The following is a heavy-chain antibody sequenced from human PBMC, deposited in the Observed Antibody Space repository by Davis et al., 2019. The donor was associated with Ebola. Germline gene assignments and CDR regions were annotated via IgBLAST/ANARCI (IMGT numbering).Heavy chain of an antibody. CDR3: ARDAYESGDYLMAGPAFGALPSDY. J-gene: IGHJ4*02. Sequence: PGGSLRLSCAASGFTFSDYGMHWVRQAPGKGPEWVAVISYDGSNIHYADSLKGRFTISRDNSKNTVYLHVDSLRDEDTAVYYCARDAYESGDYLMAGPAFGALPSDYWGQGTLVTVSS. CDR2: ISYDGSNI. D-gene: IGHD3-22*01. CDR1: GFTFSDYG. V-gene: IGHV3-30*03.